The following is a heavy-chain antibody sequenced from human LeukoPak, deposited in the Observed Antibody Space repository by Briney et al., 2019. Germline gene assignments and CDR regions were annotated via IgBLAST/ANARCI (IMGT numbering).Heavy chain of an antibody. CDR2: IIPIFGTA. V-gene: IGHV1-69*06. Sequence: GASVKVSCKASGGTFSSYAISWVRQAPGQGLEWMGGIIPIFGTANYAQKFQGRVTITADKSTSTAYMELSSLRSEDTAVYYCARVDTAMEFAFDIWGQGTMVTVSS. D-gene: IGHD5-18*01. J-gene: IGHJ3*02. CDR1: GGTFSSYA. CDR3: ARVDTAMEFAFDI.